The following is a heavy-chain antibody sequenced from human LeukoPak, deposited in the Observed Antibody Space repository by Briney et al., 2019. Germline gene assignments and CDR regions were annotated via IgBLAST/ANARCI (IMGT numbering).Heavy chain of an antibody. D-gene: IGHD2-21*02. CDR1: GFTFSSYG. CDR3: ARDSCGGDCYALAEYFQH. CDR2: ISYDGSNK. V-gene: IGHV3-30*03. Sequence: GGSLRLSCAASGFTFSSYGMHWVRQAPGKGLEWVAVISYDGSNKYYADSVKGRFTISRDNSKNTLYLQMNSLRAEDTAVYYCARDSCGGDCYALAEYFQHWGQGTLVIVSS. J-gene: IGHJ1*01.